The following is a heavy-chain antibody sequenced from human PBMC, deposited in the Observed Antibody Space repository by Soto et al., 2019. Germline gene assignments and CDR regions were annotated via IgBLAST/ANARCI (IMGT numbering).Heavy chain of an antibody. J-gene: IGHJ4*02. CDR2: ISGSSTDI. CDR3: AAFASADYLGGHY. D-gene: IGHD4-17*01. Sequence: GGSLRLSCAASGFTVTYYHMHWVRQAPGKGLEWLTYISGSSTDINYADSVKGRFTISRDNAKNSLYLQTDSLRDEDTAVYYCAAFASADYLGGHYWGQGTLVTVSS. CDR1: GFTVTYYH. V-gene: IGHV3-48*02.